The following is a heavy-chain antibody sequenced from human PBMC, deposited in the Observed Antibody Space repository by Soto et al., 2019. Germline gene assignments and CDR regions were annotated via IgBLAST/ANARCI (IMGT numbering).Heavy chain of an antibody. CDR1: GGSIRSYY. CDR3: ASSYTVAGNFDY. D-gene: IGHD6-19*01. J-gene: IGHJ4*02. V-gene: IGHV4-4*07. CDR2: IYSSGST. Sequence: QVQLQESGPGLVKPSATLSLTCTVSGGSIRSYYWSWIRQPAGKGLEWLGRIYSSGSTNYNPSLKSRVTMSVDTSKNQFSLKLSSVTAADTAVYYCASSYTVAGNFDYWGQGTLVTVSS.